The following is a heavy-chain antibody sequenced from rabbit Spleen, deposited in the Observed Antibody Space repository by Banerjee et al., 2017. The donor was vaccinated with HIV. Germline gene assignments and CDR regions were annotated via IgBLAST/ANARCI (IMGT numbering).Heavy chain of an antibody. V-gene: IGHV1S45*01. CDR2: IDAGSSGST. CDR1: GFTLSRYW. CDR3: ARGAWSTDCMNL. D-gene: IGHD7-1*01. J-gene: IGHJ4*01. Sequence: EESGGDLVKPEGSLTLTCTASGFTLSRYWICWVRQAPGKGLEWIACIDAGSSGSTYYATWAKGRFTISKTSSTTVTLQMTSLTAADTATYFCARGAWSTDCMNLWGPGTLVTVS.